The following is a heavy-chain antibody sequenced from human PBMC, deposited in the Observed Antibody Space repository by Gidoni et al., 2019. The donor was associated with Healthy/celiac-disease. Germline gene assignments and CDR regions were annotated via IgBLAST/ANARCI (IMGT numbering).Heavy chain of an antibody. J-gene: IGHJ6*03. CDR1: FTFSSYG. V-gene: IGHV3-30*18. D-gene: IGHD4-17*01. Sequence: FTFSSYGMHWVRQAPGKGLEWVAVISYDGSNKYYADSVKGRFTISRDNSKNTLYLQMNSLRAEDTAVYYCAKSYYGEYYYYDYMDVWGKGTTVTVSS. CDR3: AKSYYGEYYYYDYMDV. CDR2: ISYDGSNK.